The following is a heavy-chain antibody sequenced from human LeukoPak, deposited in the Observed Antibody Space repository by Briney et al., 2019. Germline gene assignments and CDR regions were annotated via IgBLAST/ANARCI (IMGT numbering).Heavy chain of an antibody. CDR2: ISGSGDTI. V-gene: IGHV3-48*03. CDR3: VSAYGGLLDY. CDR1: GFTFSAYE. J-gene: IGHJ4*02. Sequence: TGGSLRLSCAASGFTFSAYEMNWVRQAPGKGLEWLSYISGSGDTIYYAESVKGRFTISRDNAKKSLYLQMSSLRAEDTAVYYCVSAYGGLLDYWGQGTLVTVSS. D-gene: IGHD3-16*01.